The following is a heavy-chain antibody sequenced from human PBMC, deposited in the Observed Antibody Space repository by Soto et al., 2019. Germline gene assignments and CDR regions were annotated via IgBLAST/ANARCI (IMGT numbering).Heavy chain of an antibody. CDR1: GFTFSSYW. V-gene: IGHV3-74*01. Sequence: EVQLVESGGGLVQPGGSLRLSCAASGFTFSSYWMHWVRQAPGKGLVWVSRINSDGSSTSYADSVKGRFTISRDNAKNTLYLQMNSLRAEDTAVYYCARHDDGYSGYDNLLFDYWGQGTLVTVSS. J-gene: IGHJ4*02. CDR3: ARHDDGYSGYDNLLFDY. CDR2: INSDGSST. D-gene: IGHD5-12*01.